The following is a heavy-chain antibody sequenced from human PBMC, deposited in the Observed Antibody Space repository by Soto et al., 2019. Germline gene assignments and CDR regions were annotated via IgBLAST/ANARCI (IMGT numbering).Heavy chain of an antibody. J-gene: IGHJ4*02. D-gene: IGHD1-7*01. CDR1: GGSFSSHA. CDR2: IIPMFGSP. CDR3: ASPDNSYDGTAYDY. Sequence: QLQLVQSGAEVKKPGSSVIVSCKTSGGSFSSHAFSWIRQAPGQPFEWMGGIIPMFGSPNYAQKFQGRVTLTADNSTGTAYMELTRLRSADTAVYYCASPDNSYDGTAYDYWGQGTLITVSS. V-gene: IGHV1-69*06.